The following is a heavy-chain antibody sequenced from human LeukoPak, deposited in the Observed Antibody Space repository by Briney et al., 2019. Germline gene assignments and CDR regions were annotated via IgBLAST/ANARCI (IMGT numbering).Heavy chain of an antibody. CDR3: ARGLSYYDSSGYLR. V-gene: IGHV4-34*01. J-gene: IGHJ4*02. D-gene: IGHD3-22*01. CDR2: INHSGST. Sequence: SETLSLTCAVYGGSFSGYYWSWIRQPPGKGLEWIGEINHSGSTNYNPSLKSRVTISVDTSKNQFSLKLSSVTAADTAVYYCARGLSYYDSSGYLRWGQGTLVTVSS. CDR1: GGSFSGYY.